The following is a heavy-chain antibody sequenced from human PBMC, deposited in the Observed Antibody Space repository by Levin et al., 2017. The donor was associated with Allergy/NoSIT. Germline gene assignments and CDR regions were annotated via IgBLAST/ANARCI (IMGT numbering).Heavy chain of an antibody. Sequence: GGSLRLSCTASGFTFSSYAMHWVRQAPGKGLEWVAVISYDGSNKYYADSVKGRFTISRDNSKNTLYLQMNSLSADATAVYYCAREGGTVAGTRGGYFDYWGQGTLVTVSS. D-gene: IGHD6-19*01. J-gene: IGHJ4*02. CDR2: ISYDGSNK. CDR1: GFTFSSYA. CDR3: AREGGTVAGTRGGYFDY. V-gene: IGHV3-30-3*01.